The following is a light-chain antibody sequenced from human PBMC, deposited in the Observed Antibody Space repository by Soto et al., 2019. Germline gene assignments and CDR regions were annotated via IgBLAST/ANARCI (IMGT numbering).Light chain of an antibody. CDR1: QTITSTH. J-gene: IGKJ1*01. V-gene: IGKV3-20*01. CDR2: GVS. Sequence: EIVLTQSPGTLSLFPWERATLSCRASQTITSTHLAWYQQKPGQAPRLLIYGVSNRASGFPDRFSGSGSGTDFTLTISGLEPDDFAVYYCQHYGASPRTFGQGTKVEI. CDR3: QHYGASPRT.